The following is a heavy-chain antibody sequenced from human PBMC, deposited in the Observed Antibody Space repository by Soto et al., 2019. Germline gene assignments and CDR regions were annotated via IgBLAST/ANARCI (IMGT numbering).Heavy chain of an antibody. J-gene: IGHJ5*02. V-gene: IGHV2-5*02. Sequence: QITLKESGPTLVKPTQTLTLTCTFSGFSLTTRGVGVGWIRQPPGKALECLALIYWDDDKRYSPPLQSRLSITKDTSKNPVVLPMTNVDPVDTATYYCAHIPNYYQYDWFDPWGQGTLVSVSS. CDR2: IYWDDDK. D-gene: IGHD3-16*01. CDR1: GFSLTTRGVG. CDR3: AHIPNYYQYDWFDP.